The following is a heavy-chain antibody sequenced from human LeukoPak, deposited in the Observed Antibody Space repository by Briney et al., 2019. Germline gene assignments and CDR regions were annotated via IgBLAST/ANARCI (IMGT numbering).Heavy chain of an antibody. V-gene: IGHV1-8*03. CDR2: MNPNSGNT. CDR3: ARETRLRWTDY. CDR1: GYTFTSYD. D-gene: IGHD5-24*01. Sequence: ASVKVSCKAAGYTFTSYDINWVRQATGQGLEWMGWMNPNSGNTGYAQKFQGRVTITRNTSISTAYMELSSLRAEDTAVYYCARETRLRWTDYWGQGTLVTVSS. J-gene: IGHJ4*02.